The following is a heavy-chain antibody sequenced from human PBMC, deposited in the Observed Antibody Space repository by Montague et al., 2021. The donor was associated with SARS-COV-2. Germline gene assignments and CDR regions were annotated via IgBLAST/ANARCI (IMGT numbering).Heavy chain of an antibody. J-gene: IGHJ6*03. D-gene: IGHD3-22*01. CDR1: GGSFSGYY. V-gene: IGHV4-34*01. CDR3: ARGRIEVSMIVVVLTGASYYMDV. CDR2: INHSGTT. Sequence: SETLSLTCAVYGGSFSGYYWTWIRQSPGKGLEWIAEINHSGTTNYNFNPSPRSRVTISVDTSKNQFSLKLHSVTAADTAVYYCARGRIEVSMIVVVLTGASYYMDVWGKGTTVTVSS.